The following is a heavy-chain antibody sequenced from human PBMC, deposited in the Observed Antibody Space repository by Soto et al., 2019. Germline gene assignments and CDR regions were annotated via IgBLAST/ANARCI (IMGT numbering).Heavy chain of an antibody. J-gene: IGHJ4*02. Sequence: SXKVSCKASGGTXSSYAISWVRQAPGQGLEWMGGIIPIFGTANYAQKFQGRVTITADESTRKAYMELSSLRSEDTAVYYCARGPLYSSSCYRVDYWGQGTLVTVSS. CDR1: GGTXSSYA. D-gene: IGHD6-13*01. V-gene: IGHV1-69*13. CDR2: IIPIFGTA. CDR3: ARGPLYSSSCYRVDY.